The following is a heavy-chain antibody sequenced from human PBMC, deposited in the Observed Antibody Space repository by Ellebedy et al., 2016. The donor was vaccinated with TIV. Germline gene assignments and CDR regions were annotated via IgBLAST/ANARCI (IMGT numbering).Heavy chain of an antibody. D-gene: IGHD4-17*01. Sequence: MPSETLSLTCTVSGGSISSYYWSWIRQPPGKGLEWIGYTYYSGSTNYNPSLKSRVTISVDTSKNQLPLKLSSVTAADTAVYYCARGIFGDYGPADAFDIWGQGTMGTVSS. CDR3: ARGIFGDYGPADAFDI. CDR2: TYYSGST. V-gene: IGHV4-59*01. J-gene: IGHJ3*02. CDR1: GGSISSYY.